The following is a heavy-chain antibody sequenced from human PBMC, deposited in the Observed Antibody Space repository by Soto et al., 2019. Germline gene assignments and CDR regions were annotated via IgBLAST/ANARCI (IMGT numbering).Heavy chain of an antibody. CDR2: ISTTGTSP. J-gene: IGHJ3*01. CDR3: ARDGHRGPSDAFDV. V-gene: IGHV3-48*03. D-gene: IGHD3-10*01. CDR1: GFSSSNYE. Sequence: GGSLRLCCTASGFSSSNYEMNWIRQAPGKGLEWVSHISTTGTSPYYADSVRGRFTVSRDTANNSIYLQMNSLRAEDTAVYYCARDGHRGPSDAFDVWGQGTMVTVSS.